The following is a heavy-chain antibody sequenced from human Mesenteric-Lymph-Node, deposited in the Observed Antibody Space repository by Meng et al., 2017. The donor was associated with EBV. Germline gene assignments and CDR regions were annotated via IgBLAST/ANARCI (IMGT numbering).Heavy chain of an antibody. CDR1: GGSFSGYS. CDR2: IHHSETT. D-gene: IGHD2-2*01. Sequence: QVQLQQWGAGLLKPSETLSLTCVIYGGSFSGYSWNWIRQAPGKGLEWIGKIHHSETTDYNPSLKSRVTISADTSKNHFSLKLTSVTAADTAVYYCARQGYCRATTCSTWFDPWGQGTLVTVSS. CDR3: ARQGYCRATTCSTWFDP. J-gene: IGHJ5*02. V-gene: IGHV4-34*01.